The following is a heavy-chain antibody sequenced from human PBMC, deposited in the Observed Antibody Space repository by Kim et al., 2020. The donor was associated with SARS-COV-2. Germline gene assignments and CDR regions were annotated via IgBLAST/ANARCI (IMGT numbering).Heavy chain of an antibody. Sequence: ASVKVSCKASGYTFTSYGISWVRQAPGQGLEWMGWISAYNGNTNYAQKLQGRVTMTTDTSTSTAYMELRSLRSDDTAVYYCARVGGRPVTIFGVVTPPHGMDVWGQGTTVTVSS. J-gene: IGHJ6*02. V-gene: IGHV1-18*01. D-gene: IGHD3-3*01. CDR3: ARVGGRPVTIFGVVTPPHGMDV. CDR2: ISAYNGNT. CDR1: GYTFTSYG.